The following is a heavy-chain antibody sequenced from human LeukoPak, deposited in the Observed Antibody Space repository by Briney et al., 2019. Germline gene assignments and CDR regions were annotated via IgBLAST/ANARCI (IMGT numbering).Heavy chain of an antibody. J-gene: IGHJ2*01. CDR1: GFTFSSYD. Sequence: PGGSLRLSCAASGFTFSSYDMHWVRQATGKGLEWVSGIGTAGDTYYPGSVKGRFTISRENAKNSLYLQMNSLRAGDTAMYYCARVQGLDFRWYFDLWGRGTLVTVSS. CDR2: IGTAGDT. V-gene: IGHV3-13*01. CDR3: ARVQGLDFRWYFDL.